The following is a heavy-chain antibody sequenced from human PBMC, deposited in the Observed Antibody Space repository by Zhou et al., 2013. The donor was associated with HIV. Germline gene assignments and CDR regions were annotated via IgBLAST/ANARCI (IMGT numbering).Heavy chain of an antibody. V-gene: IGHV1-24*01. Sequence: QLQLVQSGTEVKKPGASVKVSCKVSGYTLRDLSIHWVRQAPGRGLEWVGRFDPEDGETVYAQKFQGRLTVTADTSTDTAYMELSSLTSEDTAVYYCATMATIFSLSNWGQGTLVTVSS. CDR1: GYTLRDLS. CDR2: FDPEDGET. J-gene: IGHJ4*02. D-gene: IGHD5-12*01. CDR3: ATMATIFSLSN.